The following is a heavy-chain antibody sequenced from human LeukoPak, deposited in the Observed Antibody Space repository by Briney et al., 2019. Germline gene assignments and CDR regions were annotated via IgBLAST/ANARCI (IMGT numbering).Heavy chain of an antibody. CDR3: ARVSRDCTNGVCYYFDY. V-gene: IGHV4-39*07. J-gene: IGHJ4*02. Sequence: SETLSLTCTVSGGSISSSSYYWGWIRQPPGKGLEWIGSIYYSGSTYYNPSLKSRVTISVDTSKHQFSLKLSSVTAADTAVYYCARVSRDCTNGVCYYFDYWGQGTLVTVSS. D-gene: IGHD2-8*01. CDR1: GGSISSSSYY. CDR2: IYYSGST.